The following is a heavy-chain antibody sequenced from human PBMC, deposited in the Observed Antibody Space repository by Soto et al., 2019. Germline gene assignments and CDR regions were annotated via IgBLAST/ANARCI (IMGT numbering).Heavy chain of an antibody. V-gene: IGHV1-18*04. D-gene: IGHD3-10*01. CDR2: ISAYNGNT. Sequence: GASVKVSCKASGYTFTSYGISWVRQAPGQGLEWMGWISAYNGNTNYAQKLQGRVTMTTDTSTSTAYMELRSLRSDDTAVYYCARATTMVRGPLGSSFDPWGPGTLVSVFS. J-gene: IGHJ5*02. CDR1: GYTFTSYG. CDR3: ARATTMVRGPLGSSFDP.